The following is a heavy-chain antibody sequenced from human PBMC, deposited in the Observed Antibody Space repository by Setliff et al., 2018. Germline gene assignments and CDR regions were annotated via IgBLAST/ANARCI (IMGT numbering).Heavy chain of an antibody. Sequence: PGGSLRLSCAASGFTFSSYAITWVRQAPGKGLEWVSMISGSAQTTYYADSVKGRFTISRDNSKNTLYLQMNSLRAEDTAVYYCAKDNLAVAGEWTDAFDIWGQGTMVTVSS. CDR3: AKDNLAVAGEWTDAFDI. V-gene: IGHV3-23*01. D-gene: IGHD6-19*01. J-gene: IGHJ3*02. CDR1: GFTFSSYA. CDR2: ISGSAQTT.